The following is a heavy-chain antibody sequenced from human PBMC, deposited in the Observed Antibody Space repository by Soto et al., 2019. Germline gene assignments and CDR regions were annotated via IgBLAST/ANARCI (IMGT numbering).Heavy chain of an antibody. CDR2: ISYDGSNE. Sequence: QVQLVESGGGVVQPGRSLRLSCAASGFTFSSYGMYWVRQAPGKGLEWVAVISYDGSNEYYADSVKGRFTISRDNSKNTLYLQMNSLRAEDTAVYYCAKDSRFKAMILGWGVSWGQGTLVTVSS. D-gene: IGHD3-22*01. V-gene: IGHV3-30*18. CDR3: AKDSRFKAMILGWGVS. CDR1: GFTFSSYG. J-gene: IGHJ5*02.